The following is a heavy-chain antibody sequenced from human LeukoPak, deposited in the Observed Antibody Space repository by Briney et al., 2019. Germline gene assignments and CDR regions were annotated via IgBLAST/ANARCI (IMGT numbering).Heavy chain of an antibody. CDR2: ISYDGSNK. V-gene: IGHV3-30-3*02. D-gene: IGHD2-2*01. CDR3: AKGDSTSCCRGEVY. J-gene: IGHJ4*02. CDR1: GGTFSSYA. Sequence: SCKASGGTFSSYAMHWVRQAPGKGLEWVAVISYDGSNKYYADSVKGRFTISRGNAKNTLYLQMNSLRAEDTAVYYCAKGDSTSCCRGEVYWGQGTLVTVSS.